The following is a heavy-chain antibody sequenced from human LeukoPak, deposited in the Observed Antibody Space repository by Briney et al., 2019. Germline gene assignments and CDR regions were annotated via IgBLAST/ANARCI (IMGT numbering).Heavy chain of an antibody. D-gene: IGHD3-10*01. CDR1: GFTFSSYS. J-gene: IGHJ4*02. CDR2: ISSSSSYI. CDR3: ARARGYYGSGTFDY. V-gene: IGHV3-21*01. Sequence: GGSLRLSCAASGFTFSSYSMNWVRQAPGKGLEWVSSISSSSSYIYYADSVKGRFTISRDNAKNSLYLQMNSLRAEDTAVYYCARARGYYGSGTFDYWGQGTLVTVSS.